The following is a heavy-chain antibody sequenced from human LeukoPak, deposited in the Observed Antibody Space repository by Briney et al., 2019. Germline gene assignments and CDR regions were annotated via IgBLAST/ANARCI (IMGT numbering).Heavy chain of an antibody. D-gene: IGHD6-19*01. CDR2: ISYDGSNK. J-gene: IGHJ4*02. Sequence: KPGRSLRLSCAASGFIFSSYGMHWVRQAPGKGLEWVAVISYDGSNKCYVDSVKGRFTISRDNSKNTLYLQMDSLRAEDTAVYYCAKDQWNPDFWGQGTLVSVSS. CDR1: GFIFSSYG. CDR3: AKDQWNPDF. V-gene: IGHV3-30*18.